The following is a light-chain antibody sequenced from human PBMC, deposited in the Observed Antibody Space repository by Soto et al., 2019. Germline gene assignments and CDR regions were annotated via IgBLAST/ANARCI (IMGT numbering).Light chain of an antibody. CDR3: SSYVNYNTFVI. CDR2: EVS. V-gene: IGLV2-14*01. J-gene: IGLJ2*01. Sequence: QSVLTQPASVSGSPGQSITISCTGTSRDVGGYNNVSCHQQHPGKAPKVIITEVSNRPSGVSNRFSGYKSGTTASLTIYGLQAEDEADYYCSSYVNYNTFVIFGGGTKLTVL. CDR1: SRDVGGYNN.